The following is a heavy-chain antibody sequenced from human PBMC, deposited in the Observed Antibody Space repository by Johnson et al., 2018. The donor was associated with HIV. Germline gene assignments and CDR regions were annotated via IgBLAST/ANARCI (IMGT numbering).Heavy chain of an antibody. CDR3: AREPGSDGDFWSGSQPGAFDI. CDR2: MNGDGKST. Sequence: EVQLVESGGGLVKPGGSLRLSCAASGFTFSSYAMSWVRQAPGKGLEWVSRMNGDGKSTTYADSVKGRFTISRDNSKNTLYLQMGSLRAEDMAVYYCAREPGSDGDFWSGSQPGAFDIWGQGTMVTVSS. D-gene: IGHD3-3*01. CDR1: GFTFSSYA. J-gene: IGHJ3*02. V-gene: IGHV3-23*04.